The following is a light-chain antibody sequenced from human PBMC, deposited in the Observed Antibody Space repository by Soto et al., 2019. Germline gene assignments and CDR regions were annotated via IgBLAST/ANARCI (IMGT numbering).Light chain of an antibody. CDR1: SSDVGAYNF. CDR3: SSYTGSSTHV. CDR2: DVS. V-gene: IGLV2-14*03. Sequence: QSALTQPASVSGSRGQSITISCTGTSSDVGAYNFVSWYQQHAGKLPKLMIFDVSRRNSGVSDRFSGSKSGNTASLTISGLQAEDDGDYYCSSYTGSSTHVFGSGTKVTVL. J-gene: IGLJ1*01.